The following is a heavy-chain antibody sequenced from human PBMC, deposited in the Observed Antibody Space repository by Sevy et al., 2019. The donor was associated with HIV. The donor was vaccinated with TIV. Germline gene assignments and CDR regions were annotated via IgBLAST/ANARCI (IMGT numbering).Heavy chain of an antibody. CDR3: VKEGGGGGGDH. CDR2: IQYDGSNK. CDR1: GFSFSSYG. J-gene: IGHJ4*02. Sequence: GGSLRLSCAASGFSFSSYGMHWVRQAPGKGLEWMSYIQYDGSNKDYGSSVKGRFTISRDNSKNTLYLQMNSLRVEDTAVFYCVKEGGGGGGDHWGQGTLVTVSS. V-gene: IGHV3-30*02. D-gene: IGHD3-10*01.